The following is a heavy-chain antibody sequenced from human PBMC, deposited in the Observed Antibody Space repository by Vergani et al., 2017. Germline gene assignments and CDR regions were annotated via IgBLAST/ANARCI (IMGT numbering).Heavy chain of an antibody. Sequence: QVQLVQSGAEVKKPGASVKVSCKASGYTFTGYYMHWVRQAPGQGLEWMGWINPNSGGTNYAQKFQGRVTMTRDTSISTAYMELSRLRSDAAAVYYCARDGTTSFAVAGLYYYYGMDVWGQGTTVTVSS. V-gene: IGHV1-2*02. CDR2: INPNSGGT. J-gene: IGHJ6*02. D-gene: IGHD6-19*01. CDR3: ARDGTTSFAVAGLYYYYGMDV. CDR1: GYTFTGYY.